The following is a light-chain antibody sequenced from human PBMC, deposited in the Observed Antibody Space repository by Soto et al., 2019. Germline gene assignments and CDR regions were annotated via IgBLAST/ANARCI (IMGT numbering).Light chain of an antibody. J-gene: IGLJ2*01. V-gene: IGLV2-23*01. CDR3: CSYARSRTLL. Sequence: QSALTQPASVSGSPGQSITISCTGTRSDVGSYNLVSWYQQHPGKAPKLMIYEGSKRPSGVSNRFSGSKSGNTASLTISGLQADDEADYYCCSYARSRTLLFGGGTKLTVL. CDR2: EGS. CDR1: RSDVGSYNL.